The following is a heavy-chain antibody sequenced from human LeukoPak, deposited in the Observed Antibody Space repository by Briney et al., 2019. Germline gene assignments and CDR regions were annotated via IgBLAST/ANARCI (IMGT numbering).Heavy chain of an antibody. J-gene: IGHJ4*02. V-gene: IGHV3-23*01. CDR3: AKGTDTSGRQNFDI. CDR2: ITYSGDGT. CDR1: GFTFTSYA. Sequence: GGALRLSCAASGFTFTSYAMHWVRQAPGEGLEWVSSITYSGDGTFYTDALRGRFTISRDNGKKALFLQMKNLRRGDSALYYCAKGTDTSGRQNFDIWGQGTLVTVSS. D-gene: IGHD2-15*01.